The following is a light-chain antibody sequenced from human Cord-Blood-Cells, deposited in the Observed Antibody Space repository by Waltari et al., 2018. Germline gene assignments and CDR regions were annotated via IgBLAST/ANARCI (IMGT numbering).Light chain of an antibody. V-gene: IGLV2-14*01. CDR1: SSDVGGYNY. J-gene: IGLJ3*02. Sequence: QSALTQPASVSGSPGQSITISCTGTSSDVGGYNYVYWYQQHPGKAPKLMIYDVSNRPSGVSNRFSASKSGNTASLTISGLQAEDEADYYCSSYTSSSTWVFGGGTKLTVL. CDR3: SSYTSSSTWV. CDR2: DVS.